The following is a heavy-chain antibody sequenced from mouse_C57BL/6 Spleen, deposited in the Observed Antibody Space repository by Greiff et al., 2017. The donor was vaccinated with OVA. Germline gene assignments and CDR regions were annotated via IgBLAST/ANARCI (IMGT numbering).Heavy chain of an antibody. CDR1: GYTFTSYW. Sequence: QVQLQQPGAELVRPGSSVKLSCKASGYTFTSYWMDWVKQRPGQGLEWIGNIYPSDSETHYNQKFKDKATLTVDKSSSTAYMQLSSLTSEDSAVYYCARGRYYSNYVPFDYWGQGTTLTVSS. V-gene: IGHV1-61*01. CDR2: IYPSDSET. CDR3: ARGRYYSNYVPFDY. J-gene: IGHJ2*01. D-gene: IGHD2-5*01.